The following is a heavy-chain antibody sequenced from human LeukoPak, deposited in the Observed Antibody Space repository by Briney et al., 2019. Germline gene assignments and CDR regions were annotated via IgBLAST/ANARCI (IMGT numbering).Heavy chain of an antibody. V-gene: IGHV1-69*04. CDR2: IIPILGIA. Sequence: SVKVSCKASGGTFSSYAISWVRQAPGQGLEWMGRIIPILGIANYAQKFQGRVTITADKSTSTAYMELSSLRSEDTAVYYCANPNTRSSDAFDIWGQGTMVTVSS. J-gene: IGHJ3*02. CDR3: ANPNTRSSDAFDI. CDR1: GGTFSSYA.